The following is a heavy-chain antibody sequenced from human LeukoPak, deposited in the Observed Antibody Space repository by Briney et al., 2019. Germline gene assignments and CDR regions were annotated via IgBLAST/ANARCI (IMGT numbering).Heavy chain of an antibody. CDR3: ARVAAYYYDSSGYYYDAFDI. CDR1: GYSISSGYY. V-gene: IGHV4-38-2*02. Sequence: SETLSLTCTVSGYSISSGYYWGWIRPPPGKGLEWIGSIYHSGSTYYNPSLRSRVTISVDRSKHHVSPKLSSVTAADTAVYYCARVAAYYYDSSGYYYDAFDIWGQGTMVTVSS. CDR2: IYHSGST. J-gene: IGHJ3*02. D-gene: IGHD3-22*01.